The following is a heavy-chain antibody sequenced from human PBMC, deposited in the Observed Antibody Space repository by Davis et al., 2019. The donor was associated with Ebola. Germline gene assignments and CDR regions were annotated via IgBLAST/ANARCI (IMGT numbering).Heavy chain of an antibody. CDR1: GDSISTYY. V-gene: IGHV4-59*12. CDR2: IYYSGST. J-gene: IGHJ6*02. D-gene: IGHD6-19*01. Sequence: SETLSLTCTVSGDSISTYYWSWIRQPPGKGLEWIGYIYYSGSTYYNPSLKSRVTISVDTSKNQFSLKLSSVTAADTAVYYCARGTDSSSYYYGMDVWGQGTTVTVSS. CDR3: ARGTDSSSYYYGMDV.